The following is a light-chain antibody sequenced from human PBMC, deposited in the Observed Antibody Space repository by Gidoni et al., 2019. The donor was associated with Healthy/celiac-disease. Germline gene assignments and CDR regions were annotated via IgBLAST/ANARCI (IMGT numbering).Light chain of an antibody. CDR1: QSISSY. CDR3: QQSYSTPPLT. Sequence: DIQLIQSPPSLSASVRDRVTITCRATQSISSYLNWYQQKPGTAPTLLIYAASSLQSGVPSRFSGSGAATEFTPTISSRQPEDFATYYCQQSYSTPPLTFGGGTKVEIK. CDR2: AAS. V-gene: IGKV1-39*01. J-gene: IGKJ4*01.